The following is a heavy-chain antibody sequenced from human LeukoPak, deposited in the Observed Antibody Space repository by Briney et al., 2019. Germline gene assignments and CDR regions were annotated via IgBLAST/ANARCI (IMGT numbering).Heavy chain of an antibody. CDR2: IYHSGNT. V-gene: IGHV4-4*02. D-gene: IGHD3-22*01. J-gene: IGHJ4*02. Sequence: KPSETLSLTCAVSGGSISSSNWWSWVRQPPGKGLEWIGEIYHSGNTNYNPSLKSRVTISVDKSKNQFSLKVNSVTAADTAVYYCARAAYDRSGYYLDYWGQGALVTVSS. CDR1: GGSISSSNW. CDR3: ARAAYDRSGYYLDY.